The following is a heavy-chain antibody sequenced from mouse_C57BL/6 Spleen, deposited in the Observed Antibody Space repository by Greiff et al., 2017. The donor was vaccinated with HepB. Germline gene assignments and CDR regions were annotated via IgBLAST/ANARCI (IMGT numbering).Heavy chain of an antibody. CDR2: IYWDDDK. CDR3: ARNANWDAWFAY. J-gene: IGHJ3*01. V-gene: IGHV8-12*01. CDR1: GFSLSTSGMG. Sequence: QVTLKECGPGILQSSQTLSLTCSFSGFSLSTSGMGVSWIRQPSGKGLEWLAHIYWDDDKRYNPSLKSRLTISKDTSRNQVFLKITSVDTAATATYYCARNANWDAWFAYWGQGTLVTVSA. D-gene: IGHD4-1*01.